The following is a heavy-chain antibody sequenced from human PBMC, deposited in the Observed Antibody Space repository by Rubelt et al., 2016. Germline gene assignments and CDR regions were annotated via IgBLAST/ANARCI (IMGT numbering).Heavy chain of an antibody. CDR1: GGSIRSSSYY. V-gene: IGHV4-39*01. CDR3: VRPKGNGHDSNWYFDL. J-gene: IGHJ2*01. CDR2: IYYIGST. D-gene: IGHD5-12*01. Sequence: QLQLQESGPGLVKPSETLSLTCTVSGGSIRSSSYYWGWIRQPPGKGLEWIGSIYYIGSTYYNPSPRVRVTVSADTSKIPFFRKLSAVTAADTAVYYCVRPKGNGHDSNWYFDLWGRGTLVTVSS.